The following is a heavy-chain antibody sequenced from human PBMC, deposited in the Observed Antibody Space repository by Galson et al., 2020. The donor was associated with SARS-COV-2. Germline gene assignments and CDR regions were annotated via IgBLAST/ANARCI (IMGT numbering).Heavy chain of an antibody. V-gene: IGHV3-20*04. Sequence: GESLKISCAASGFTFDDYGMSWVRQAPGKGLEWVSGINWNGGSTGYANSVKGRFTISRDNAKNSLYLQMNSLRAEDTALYYWARAGFGELSPPDYWGQGTLVTVSS. CDR1: GFTFDDYG. CDR3: ARAGFGELSPPDY. D-gene: IGHD3-10*01. J-gene: IGHJ4*02. CDR2: INWNGGST.